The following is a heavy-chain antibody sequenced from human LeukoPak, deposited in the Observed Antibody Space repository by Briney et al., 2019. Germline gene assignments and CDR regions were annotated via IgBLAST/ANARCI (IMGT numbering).Heavy chain of an antibody. CDR2: IQYDGNDK. V-gene: IGHV3-30*02. CDR3: AKDLTGGWSLDY. J-gene: IGHJ4*02. D-gene: IGHD6-19*01. Sequence: PGGSLRLSCAASGFTFSSYWMTWVRQAPGKGLEWVALIQYDGNDKNYADSVKGRFTISRDNSKNTLYLQMNSLRAEDTAVYYCAKDLTGGWSLDYWGQGTLVTVSS. CDR1: GFTFSSYW.